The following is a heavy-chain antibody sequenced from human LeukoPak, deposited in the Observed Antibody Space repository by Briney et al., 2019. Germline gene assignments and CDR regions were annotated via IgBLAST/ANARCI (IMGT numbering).Heavy chain of an antibody. V-gene: IGHV3-66*01. CDR1: GFTFSSYA. D-gene: IGHD3-10*01. J-gene: IGHJ3*02. CDR2: IYSGGST. CDR3: ARDIPVPSYAFDI. Sequence: GGSLRLSCAASGFTFSSYAMSWVRQAPGKGLEWVSDIYSGGSTYYADSVKSRFTISRDNSKNTLYLQMNTLTAADTAVYYCARDIPVPSYAFDIWGQGTMVTVSS.